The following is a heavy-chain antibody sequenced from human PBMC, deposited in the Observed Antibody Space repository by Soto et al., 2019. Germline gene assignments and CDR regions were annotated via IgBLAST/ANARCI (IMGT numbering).Heavy chain of an antibody. J-gene: IGHJ4*02. CDR1: GFTFSDYY. D-gene: IGHD3-10*01. V-gene: IGHV3-11*01. CDR2: ISSSGSTI. Sequence: GGSLRLSCAASGFTFSDYYMSWIRQAPGKGLEWVSYISSSGSTIYYADSVKGRFTISRDNAKNSLYLQMNSLRAEDTAVYYCARDSQIWFGESPLDYWGQGTLVTVSS. CDR3: ARDSQIWFGESPLDY.